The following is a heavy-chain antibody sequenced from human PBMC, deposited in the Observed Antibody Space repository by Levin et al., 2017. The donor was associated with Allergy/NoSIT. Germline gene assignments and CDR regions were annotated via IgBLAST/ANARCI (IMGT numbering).Heavy chain of an antibody. CDR2: ISAYNGNT. CDR1: GYTFTSYG. CDR3: ARGRYTSSWYVGDY. J-gene: IGHJ4*02. Sequence: ASVKVSCKASGYTFTSYGITSVRQAPGQGLEWMGWISAYNGNTNYAQKLQGRVTMTTDTSTSTSYMELRSLRSDDTAVYYCARGRYTSSWYVGDYWGQGTLVTVSS. D-gene: IGHD6-13*01. V-gene: IGHV1-18*01.